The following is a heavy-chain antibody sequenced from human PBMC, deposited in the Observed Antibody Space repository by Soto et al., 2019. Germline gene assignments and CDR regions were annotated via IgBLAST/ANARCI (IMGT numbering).Heavy chain of an antibody. V-gene: IGHV3-48*02. D-gene: IGHD6-13*01. CDR1: GFTFSSYS. J-gene: IGHJ4*02. Sequence: EVQLVESGGGLVQPGGSLRLSCAASGFTFSSYSMNWVRQAPGKGLEWVSYISSSSSTIYYADSVKGRFTISRDNAKHSLYLQMNSLRDEDTAVYYCARAPPDVWQQLPAFDYWGQGTLVTVSS. CDR2: ISSSSSTI. CDR3: ARAPPDVWQQLPAFDY.